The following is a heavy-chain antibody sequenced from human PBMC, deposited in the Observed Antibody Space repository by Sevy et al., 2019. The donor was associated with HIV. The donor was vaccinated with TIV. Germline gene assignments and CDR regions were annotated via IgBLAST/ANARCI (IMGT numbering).Heavy chain of an antibody. J-gene: IGHJ6*02. CDR1: GGSVSSGSYY. CDR2: IYYSGST. Sequence: SETLSLTCTVSGGSVSSGSYYWSWIRQPPGKGLEWIGYIYYSGSTNYNPSLKSRVTISVDTSKNQFSLKLSSLTAADTAVYYCARDQYCSSTSCFTRGYYYGMDVRGQGTTVTVSS. CDR3: ARDQYCSSTSCFTRGYYYGMDV. D-gene: IGHD2-2*01. V-gene: IGHV4-61*01.